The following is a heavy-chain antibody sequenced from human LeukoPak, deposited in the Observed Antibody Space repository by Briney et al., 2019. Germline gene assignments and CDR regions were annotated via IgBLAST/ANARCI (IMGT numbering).Heavy chain of an antibody. V-gene: IGHV3-33*08. J-gene: IGHJ6*02. D-gene: IGHD4-17*01. Sequence: GGSLRLSCVVSGFSVTRNYMSWVRQAPGKGLEWVAVIWYDGSNKNYADSVKGRFTISRDNSKNTLYLQMNSLRAEDTAVYYCARGGRTTWHGMDVWGQGTTVTVSS. CDR3: ARGGRTTWHGMDV. CDR1: GFSVTRNY. CDR2: IWYDGSNK.